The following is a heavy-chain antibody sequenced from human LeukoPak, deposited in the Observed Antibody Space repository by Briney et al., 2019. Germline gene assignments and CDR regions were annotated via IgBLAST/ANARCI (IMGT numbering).Heavy chain of an antibody. CDR1: GFTFSSYG. CDR3: AKSFGELLGALY. CDR2: ISYDGSNK. V-gene: IGHV3-30*18. J-gene: IGHJ4*02. Sequence: PGGSLRLSCAASGFTFSSYGMHWVRQAPGKGLEWVAVISYDGSNKYYADSVKGRFTISRDNSKNTLYLQMNSLRAEDTAVYYCAKSFGELLGALYWGQGTLVTVS. D-gene: IGHD1-26*01.